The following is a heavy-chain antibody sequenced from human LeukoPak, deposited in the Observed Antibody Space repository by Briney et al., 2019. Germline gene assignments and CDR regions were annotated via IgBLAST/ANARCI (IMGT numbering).Heavy chain of an antibody. CDR2: IHRDGRT. V-gene: IGHV4-4*02. CDR1: GVSISSSEW. Sequence: SETLSLTCAVSGVSISSSEWWIWVRPPPGQGLEWIGEIHRDGRTRYNPSLKSRVTMSIDYSKNQFSLKVSSVTAADTAIYYCGKTDIYFNPIDYWGPGSLVTVSS. D-gene: IGHD3-9*01. CDR3: GKTDIYFNPIDY. J-gene: IGHJ4*02.